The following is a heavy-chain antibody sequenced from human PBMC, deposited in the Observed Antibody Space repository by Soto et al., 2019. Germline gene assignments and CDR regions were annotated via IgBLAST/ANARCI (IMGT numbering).Heavy chain of an antibody. CDR1: GFTFDDYT. D-gene: IGHD2-15*01. J-gene: IGHJ3*02. Sequence: GGSLRLSCAASGFTFDDYTMHWVRQAPGKGLEWVSLISWDGGSTYYADSVKGRFTISRDNSKNSLYLQMNSLRTEDTALYYCARGMCRGGSCYPDAFDIWGQGTMVTVSS. CDR3: ARGMCRGGSCYPDAFDI. V-gene: IGHV3-43*01. CDR2: ISWDGGST.